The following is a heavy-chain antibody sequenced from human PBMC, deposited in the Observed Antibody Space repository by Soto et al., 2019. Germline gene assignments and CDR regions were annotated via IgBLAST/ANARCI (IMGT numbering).Heavy chain of an antibody. Sequence: TSETLSLTCTISGGSISYYYWSWVRQPPGQGLEWIGHIYYSVNTNYNPSLKSRVTISVDTSKNQFSLKLSSVTAADTAVYFCANYDFLSGYYTYWGQGTLVTVSS. CDR2: IYYSVNT. D-gene: IGHD3-3*01. CDR3: ANYDFLSGYYTY. CDR1: GGSISYYY. J-gene: IGHJ4*02. V-gene: IGHV4-59*01.